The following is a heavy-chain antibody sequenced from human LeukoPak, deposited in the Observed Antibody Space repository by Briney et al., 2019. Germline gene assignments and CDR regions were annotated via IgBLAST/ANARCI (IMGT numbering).Heavy chain of an antibody. CDR3: ATRIAYYDSSGYSLRY. J-gene: IGHJ4*02. V-gene: IGHV1-24*01. D-gene: IGHD3-22*01. Sequence: EASVKVSCKVSGYTLTELSMHWVRQAPGKGLEWMGGFDPEDGETIYAQKFQGRVTMTEDTSTDTAYMELSSLRSEDTAVYYCATRIAYYDSSGYSLRYWGQGTLVIVSS. CDR1: GYTLTELS. CDR2: FDPEDGET.